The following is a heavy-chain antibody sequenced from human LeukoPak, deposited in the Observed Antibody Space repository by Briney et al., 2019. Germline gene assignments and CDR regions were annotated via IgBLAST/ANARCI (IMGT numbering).Heavy chain of an antibody. CDR2: IYTSGGT. J-gene: IGHJ4*02. V-gene: IGHV4-4*07. CDR1: GGSISNYY. D-gene: IGHD4-23*01. Sequence: PSETLSLTCTVSGGSISNYYWSWIRQPAGKGLEWIGRIYTSGGTNYNPSLKSRVTISVDTSKNQFSLKLSSVTAADTAVYYCARIVTTVGPLDYWGQGTLVTVSS. CDR3: ARIVTTVGPLDY.